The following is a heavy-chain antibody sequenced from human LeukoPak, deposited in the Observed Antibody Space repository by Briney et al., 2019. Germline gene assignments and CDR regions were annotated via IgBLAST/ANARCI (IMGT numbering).Heavy chain of an antibody. CDR3: VRDWDHYDFDS. CDR1: GFTFSNYW. V-gene: IGHV3-74*01. D-gene: IGHD3-3*01. J-gene: IGHJ5*01. CDR2: INPAGNYA. Sequence: GGSLRLSCAASGFTFSNYWIHWVRQAPGKGLVWVSRINPAGNYANYADSVKGRFTISRDNAKNTVYLQMNSPRAEDTALFYCVRDWDHYDFDSWGQGTLVTVSS.